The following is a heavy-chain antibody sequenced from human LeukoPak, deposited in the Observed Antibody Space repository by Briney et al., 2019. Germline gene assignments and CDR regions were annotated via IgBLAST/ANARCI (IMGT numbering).Heavy chain of an antibody. CDR2: IWYDGSNE. D-gene: IGHD1-26*01. J-gene: IGHJ4*02. CDR1: GFTFSRYG. V-gene: IGHV3-33*01. Sequence: GGSLRLSCAASGFTFSRYGMDWVRQAPGKGLEWVAVIWYDGSNEYYADSVKGRFTIYRDNSKNTLYLQMSSLRGEDTAVYYCGRPLVGAALDYWGQGTLVTVSS. CDR3: GRPLVGAALDY.